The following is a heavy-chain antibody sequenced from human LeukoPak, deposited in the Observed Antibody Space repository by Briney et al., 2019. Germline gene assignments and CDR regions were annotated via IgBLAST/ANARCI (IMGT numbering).Heavy chain of an antibody. CDR3: ASGPRWVGAAWAHSFAI. J-gene: IGHJ3*02. Sequence: GASLRLSCLDSGFSFSTYWMSWVRQAPGKGLEWVANIKQDGSDKYYVDSVKGRFTISRDNAKNSLYLQMNSLRAEDTAVYFCASGPRWVGAAWAHSFAIWGQGTMVTVSS. V-gene: IGHV3-7*01. CDR1: GFSFSTYW. D-gene: IGHD2-15*01. CDR2: IKQDGSDK.